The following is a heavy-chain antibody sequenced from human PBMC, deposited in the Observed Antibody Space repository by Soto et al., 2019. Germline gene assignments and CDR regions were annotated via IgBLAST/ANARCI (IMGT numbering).Heavy chain of an antibody. V-gene: IGHV3-23*01. J-gene: IGHJ4*02. Sequence: GGSLRLSCAASGFTFISYAMSWVRQAPGKGLEWVSAISGSGGSTYYADSVKGRFTISRDNSKNTLYLQMNSLRAEDTAVYYCAKLLDIVVVPAALSWGQGTLVTVSS. D-gene: IGHD2-2*03. CDR1: GFTFISYA. CDR2: ISGSGGST. CDR3: AKLLDIVVVPAALS.